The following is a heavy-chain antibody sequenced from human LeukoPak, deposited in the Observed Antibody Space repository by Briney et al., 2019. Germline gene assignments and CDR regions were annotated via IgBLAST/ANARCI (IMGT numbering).Heavy chain of an antibody. D-gene: IGHD2-2*01. V-gene: IGHV6-1*01. CDR2: TYYRSTWYN. Sequence: SQTLSLTCAISGDIVSSNSVTWNWIRQSPSRGLEWLGRTYYRSTWYNDYAVSVRGRITVNPDTSKNQFSLHLNSVIPEDTAVYYCARRLTQYDCFDPWGQGILVTVSS. J-gene: IGHJ5*02. CDR1: GDIVSSNSVT. CDR3: ARRLTQYDCFDP.